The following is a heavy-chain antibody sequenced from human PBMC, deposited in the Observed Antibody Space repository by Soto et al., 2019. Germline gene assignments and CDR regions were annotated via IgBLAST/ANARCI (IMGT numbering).Heavy chain of an antibody. CDR1: GFTFSSYA. V-gene: IGHV3-30-3*01. CDR3: ARDLTGTIDY. D-gene: IGHD1-7*01. Sequence: GGSLRLSCAASGFTFSSYAMHWVRQAPGKGLEWVAVISYDGSNKYYADSVKGRFTISRDNSKNTLYLQMNSLRAEDTAVYYCARDLTGTIDYWGQGTLVTVSS. J-gene: IGHJ4*02. CDR2: ISYDGSNK.